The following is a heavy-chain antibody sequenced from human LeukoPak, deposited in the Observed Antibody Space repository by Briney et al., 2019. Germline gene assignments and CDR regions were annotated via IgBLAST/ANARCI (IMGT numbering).Heavy chain of an antibody. D-gene: IGHD4-17*01. J-gene: IGHJ4*02. CDR2: INPNSGGT. CDR3: ARDWDHNGDYDY. Sequence: ASVKVSYKASGYTFTGYYMHWVRQAPGQGLEWMGWINPNSGGTNYAQKFQGRVTMTRDTSISTAYMELSRLRSDDTAVYYCARDWDHNGDYDYWGQGTLVTVSS. V-gene: IGHV1-2*02. CDR1: GYTFTGYY.